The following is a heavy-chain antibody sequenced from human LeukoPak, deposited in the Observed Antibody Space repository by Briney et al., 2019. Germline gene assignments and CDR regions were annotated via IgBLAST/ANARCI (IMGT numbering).Heavy chain of an antibody. CDR3: ASRPPTGYAFLGVFDY. J-gene: IGHJ4*02. CDR2: IKPDGSEK. CDR1: GLTFSRHR. D-gene: IGHD3-9*01. V-gene: IGHV3-7*01. Sequence: PGGSLRLSCAASGLTFSRHRMSWVRQAPGKGLEWVANIKPDGSEKYYVDSVRGRFTISRDNSRISLYLQMNNLGAEDTALYYCASRPPTGYAFLGVFDYWGQGTLVTVSS.